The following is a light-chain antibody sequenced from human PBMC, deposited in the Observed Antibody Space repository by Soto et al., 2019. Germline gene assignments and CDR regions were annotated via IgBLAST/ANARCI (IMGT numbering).Light chain of an antibody. CDR2: GAS. CDR1: QSVSSSY. Sequence: EIVLTQSPGTLSVSPGDRVTISCRASQSVSSSYLAWYQQRPGQAPRLLIFGASYRATGIPDRFSGSGSGTGINFTISRLGPEALAVDYCQQYSSYRPDFTFGPGTKVESK. CDR3: QQYSSYRPDFT. V-gene: IGKV3-20*01. J-gene: IGKJ3*01.